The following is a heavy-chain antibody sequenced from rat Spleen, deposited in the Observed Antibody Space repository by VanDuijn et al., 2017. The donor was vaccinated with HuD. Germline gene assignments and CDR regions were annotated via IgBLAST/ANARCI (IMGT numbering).Heavy chain of an antibody. CDR1: GFTFSNYD. J-gene: IGHJ1*01. CDR2: ISPSGGST. V-gene: IGHV5-25*01. CDR3: ARHSYSYWYFDF. D-gene: IGHD1-1*01. Sequence: EVQLVESGGGLVQPGRSLKLSCAASGFTFSNYDMAWVRQAPTKGLEWVASISPSGGSTYYRDSVKGRFTVSRDNAKSTLYLQMDSLRSEDTATYYCARHSYSYWYFDFWGPGTMVTVSS.